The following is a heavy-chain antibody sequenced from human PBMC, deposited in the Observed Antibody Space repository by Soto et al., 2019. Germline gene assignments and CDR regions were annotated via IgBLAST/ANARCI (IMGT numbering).Heavy chain of an antibody. V-gene: IGHV3-23*01. CDR3: AKTPLVVITLHFDY. CDR2: ISGSGGST. D-gene: IGHD3-22*01. Sequence: GGSVRLSCAASGFTFSSYAMSWVRQAPGKGLEWVSAISGSGGSTYYADSVKGRFTISRDNSKNTLYLQMNSLRAEDTAVYYCAKTPLVVITLHFDYWGQGTLVTVSS. J-gene: IGHJ4*02. CDR1: GFTFSSYA.